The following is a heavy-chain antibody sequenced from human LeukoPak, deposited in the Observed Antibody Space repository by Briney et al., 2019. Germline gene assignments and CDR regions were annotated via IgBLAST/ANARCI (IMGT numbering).Heavy chain of an antibody. Sequence: PSETLSLTCTVSGGSISSSSYYWGWIGQPPGKGLELIGSIYYSGSTYYNPSLKSRVTISVDTSKNQFSLKLSSVTAADTAVYYCASFPKYYYDSSGRRAFDIWGQGTMVTVSS. J-gene: IGHJ3*02. CDR3: ASFPKYYYDSSGRRAFDI. D-gene: IGHD3-22*01. CDR2: IYYSGST. V-gene: IGHV4-39*01. CDR1: GGSISSSSYY.